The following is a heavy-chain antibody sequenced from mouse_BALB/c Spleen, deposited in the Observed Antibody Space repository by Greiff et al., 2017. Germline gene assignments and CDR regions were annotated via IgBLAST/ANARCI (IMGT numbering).Heavy chain of an antibody. J-gene: IGHJ3*01. D-gene: IGHD2-4*01. V-gene: IGHV1-4*02. CDR1: GYTFTSYT. CDR2: INPSSGYT. Sequence: QVQLKQSAAELARPGASVKMSCKASGYTFTSYTMHWVKQRPGQGLEWIGYINPSSGYTEYNQKFKDKTTLTADKSSSTAYMQLSSLTSEDSAVYYCARASYDYDGAWFAYWGQGTLVTVSA. CDR3: ARASYDYDGAWFAY.